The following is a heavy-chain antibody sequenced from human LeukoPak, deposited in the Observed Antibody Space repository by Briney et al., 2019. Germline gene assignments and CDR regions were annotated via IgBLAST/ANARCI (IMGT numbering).Heavy chain of an antibody. CDR2: IKQDGSEK. D-gene: IGHD3-10*01. CDR1: GLIFSRYW. CDR3: AREGWCGELEY. V-gene: IGHV3-7*05. Sequence: PGGSLRLSCAAPGLIFSRYWMSWVRQAPGKGLEWVANIKQDGSEKYYVGSVTGRFTISRDNAKNSLYLQMNSLRAEDTAVYYCAREGWCGELEYWGKGTLLTVSS. J-gene: IGHJ4*02.